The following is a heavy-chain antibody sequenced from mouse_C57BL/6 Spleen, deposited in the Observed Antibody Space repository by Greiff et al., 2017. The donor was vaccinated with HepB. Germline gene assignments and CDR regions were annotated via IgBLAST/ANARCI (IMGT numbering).Heavy chain of an antibody. CDR2: IWRGGST. V-gene: IGHV2-5*01. CDR3: DKEDGQGYAMDY. D-gene: IGHD2-3*01. J-gene: IGHJ4*01. Sequence: QVQLQQSGPGLVQPSQSLSITCTVSGFSLTSYCVHWVRQSPGKGLEWLGVIWRGGSTAYNAAFMSSLSITKDNTKSKVIFKMNSMQADDSAIYYSDKEDGQGYAMDYWGQGTSVTVSS. CDR1: GFSLTSYC.